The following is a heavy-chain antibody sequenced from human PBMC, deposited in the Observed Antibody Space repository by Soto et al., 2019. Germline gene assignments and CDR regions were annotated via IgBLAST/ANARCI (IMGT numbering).Heavy chain of an antibody. J-gene: IGHJ5*02. CDR3: ARASESYDFWSGYYEYWFDP. CDR1: GGTFSSYA. CDR2: IIPIFGTA. Sequence: QVQLVQSGAEVKKPGSSVKVSCKASGGTFSSYAISWGRQAPGQGLEWMGGIIPIFGTANYAQKFQGRVTITADESTSTAYMELSSMRSEDTAVYYCARASESYDFWSGYYEYWFDPWGQGTLVTVSS. D-gene: IGHD3-3*01. V-gene: IGHV1-69*01.